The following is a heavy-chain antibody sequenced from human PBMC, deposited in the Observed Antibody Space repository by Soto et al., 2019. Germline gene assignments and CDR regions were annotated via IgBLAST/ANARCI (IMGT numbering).Heavy chain of an antibody. Sequence: ASVKVSCKVSGYTLTELSMHWLRQSPGKGLEWMGGFDPEDGETIYAQKFQGRVTMTEDTSTDTAYMELSSLRSEDTAVYYCATGVQVGATGPLYFDYWGQGTLVTVSS. CDR1: GYTLTELS. CDR3: ATGVQVGATGPLYFDY. J-gene: IGHJ4*02. CDR2: FDPEDGET. V-gene: IGHV1-24*01. D-gene: IGHD1-26*01.